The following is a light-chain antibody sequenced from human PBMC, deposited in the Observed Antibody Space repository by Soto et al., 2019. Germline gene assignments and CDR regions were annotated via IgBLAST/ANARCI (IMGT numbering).Light chain of an antibody. CDR1: RSLNGN. Sequence: EIVMTQSPATLSVSPGERVTLSCRASRSLNGNLAWYQQEPGQAPRLLIYGVSTRATGIPGKFSGSGSGTEFTLTISSLQSEDFAVYYCQQYNDWPPYTFGQGTKLEIK. V-gene: IGKV3-15*01. CDR3: QQYNDWPPYT. J-gene: IGKJ2*01. CDR2: GVS.